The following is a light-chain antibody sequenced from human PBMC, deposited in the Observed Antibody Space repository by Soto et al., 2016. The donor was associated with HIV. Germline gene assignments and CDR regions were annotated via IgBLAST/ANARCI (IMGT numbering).Light chain of an antibody. V-gene: IGKV1-5*03. J-gene: IGKJ3*01. CDR3: QQTDSFPFT. CDR1: QSISSW. Sequence: DIQMTQSPSTLSASVGDRVTITCRASQSISSWVAWYQQKPGKAPNLLIYKASNLESGVPSRFSGGGSGTEFTLTISSLQPDDFATYYCQQTDSFPFTFGPGTKVNV. CDR2: KAS.